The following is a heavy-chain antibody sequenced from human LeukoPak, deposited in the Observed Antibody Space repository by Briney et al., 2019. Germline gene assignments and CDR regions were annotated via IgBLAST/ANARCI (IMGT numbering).Heavy chain of an antibody. CDR3: AKADGSGSQGGDY. J-gene: IGHJ4*02. Sequence: GGSLRLSCAASGFTFDDYAMHWVRQAPGKGLEWVSGISWNSGSIGYADSVKGRFTISRDNARNSLYLQMNSLRAEDTALYYCAKADGSGSQGGDYWGQGTLVTVSS. CDR1: GFTFDDYA. D-gene: IGHD3-10*01. CDR2: ISWNSGSI. V-gene: IGHV3-9*01.